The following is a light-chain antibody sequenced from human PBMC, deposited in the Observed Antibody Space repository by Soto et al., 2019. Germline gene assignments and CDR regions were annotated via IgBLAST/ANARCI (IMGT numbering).Light chain of an antibody. Sequence: QSALTQPASVSGSPGQSIAISCTRTSNDVGGYNYVSWYQQHPVKAPQLIIYDVTNRPSGVSDRFSGSKSGNTASLTISGRQAEDDADYYCSSYTSSSPPYVFGTGTKLTVL. CDR1: SNDVGGYNY. CDR2: DVT. J-gene: IGLJ1*01. V-gene: IGLV2-14*01. CDR3: SSYTSSSPPYV.